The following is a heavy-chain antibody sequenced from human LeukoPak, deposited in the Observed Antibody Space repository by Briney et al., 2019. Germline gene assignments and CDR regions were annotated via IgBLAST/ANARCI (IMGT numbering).Heavy chain of an antibody. CDR1: GGSISSYY. D-gene: IGHD3-22*01. J-gene: IGHJ3*02. V-gene: IGHV4-4*08. CDR3: ARDLDYYDSSGYYPGDAFDI. CDR2: IYTSGST. Sequence: SETLSLTCTVSGGSISSYYWSWIRQPPGKGLEWIGYIYTSGSTNYNPSLKSRVTISVDTSKNQFSLKLSSVTAADTAVYYCARDLDYYDSSGYYPGDAFDIWGQGTMVTVSS.